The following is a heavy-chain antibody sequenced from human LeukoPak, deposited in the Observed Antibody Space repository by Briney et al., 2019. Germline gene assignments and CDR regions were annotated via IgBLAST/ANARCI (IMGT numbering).Heavy chain of an antibody. V-gene: IGHV4-39*01. J-gene: IGHJ4*02. CDR3: ARQLIVVVPAASKQFDY. CDR2: IYYSGST. CDR1: GGSFSGYY. Sequence: SETLSLTCAVYGGSFSGYYWGWIRQPPGKGLEWIGSIYYSGSTYYNPSLKSRVTISVDTSKNQFSLKLSSVTAADTAVYYCARQLIVVVPAASKQFDYWGQGTLVTVSS. D-gene: IGHD2-2*01.